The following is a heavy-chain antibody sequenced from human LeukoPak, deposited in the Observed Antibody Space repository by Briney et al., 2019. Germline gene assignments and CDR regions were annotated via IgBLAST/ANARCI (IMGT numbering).Heavy chain of an antibody. CDR2: IGWNSGSI. CDR1: GFTFNDYA. D-gene: IGHD2-15*01. V-gene: IGHV3-9*01. J-gene: IGHJ4*02. CDR3: VRGADTGGSSDS. Sequence: GGSLRLSCAASGFTFNDYAMHWVRQAPGKGLEWVSGIGWNSGSIGYADSVKGRFTISRDNAENTLHLQMNSLRAEDTAVYYCVRGADTGGSSDSWGQGTLVTVSS.